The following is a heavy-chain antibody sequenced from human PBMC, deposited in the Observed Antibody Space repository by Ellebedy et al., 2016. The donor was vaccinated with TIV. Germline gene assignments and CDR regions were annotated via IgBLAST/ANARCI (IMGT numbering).Heavy chain of an antibody. Sequence: GESLKISCEGSGYSFTKYLIAWVRQMPGKGLEWMGIIYPGDSDTRYGPSFQGQVTISADKSISTAYLQWSGLKASDTAIYYCARRGTMFRRNYYGMDVWGQGTTVIVSS. CDR3: ARRGTMFRRNYYGMDV. J-gene: IGHJ6*02. CDR1: GYSFTKYL. CDR2: IYPGDSDT. D-gene: IGHD3-10*02. V-gene: IGHV5-51*01.